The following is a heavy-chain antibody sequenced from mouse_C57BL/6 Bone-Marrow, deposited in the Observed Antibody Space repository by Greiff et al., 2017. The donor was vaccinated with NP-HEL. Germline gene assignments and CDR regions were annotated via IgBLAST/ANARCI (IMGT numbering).Heavy chain of an antibody. CDR1: GYTFTDYN. D-gene: IGHD4-1*01. CDR3: ARYDWAAYYAMDY. V-gene: IGHV1-18*01. CDR2: IKPNNGGT. Sequence: EVKLQESGPELVKPGASVKIPCKASGYTFTDYNMDWVKQSHGKSLEWIGDIKPNNGGTSYNQKLKGKATLTVDKSSSTAYMSLRSLTSEDTAVYYCARYDWAAYYAMDYWGQGTSVTVSS. J-gene: IGHJ4*01.